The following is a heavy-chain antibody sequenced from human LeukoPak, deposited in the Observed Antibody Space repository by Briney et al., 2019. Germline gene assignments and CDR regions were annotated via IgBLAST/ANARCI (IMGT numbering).Heavy chain of an antibody. CDR3: AREGRNDAFDI. D-gene: IGHD1-26*01. CDR1: GFTVRSYG. CDR2: ISANGGST. Sequence: GGSLRLSCAASGFTVRSYGIHWVRQAPGKGLEYVSAISANGGSTYYANSVKGRFTISRDTYKNTLNLQMGSLRAEDMAVYYCAREGRNDAFDIWGQGTMVTVSS. V-gene: IGHV3-64*01. J-gene: IGHJ3*02.